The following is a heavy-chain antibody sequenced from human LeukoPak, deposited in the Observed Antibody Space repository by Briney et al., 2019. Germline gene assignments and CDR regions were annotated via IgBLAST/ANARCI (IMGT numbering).Heavy chain of an antibody. CDR2: IIPIFGTA. V-gene: IGHV1-69*05. J-gene: IGHJ2*01. Sequence: ASVKVSCKASGGTFSSYAISWVRQAPGQGLEWMGRIIPIFGTASYAQKFQGRVTITTDESTSTAYMELSSLRSEDTAVYYCAREYCSSTSCNAIFYFDLWGRGTLVTVSS. D-gene: IGHD2-2*01. CDR3: AREYCSSTSCNAIFYFDL. CDR1: GGTFSSYA.